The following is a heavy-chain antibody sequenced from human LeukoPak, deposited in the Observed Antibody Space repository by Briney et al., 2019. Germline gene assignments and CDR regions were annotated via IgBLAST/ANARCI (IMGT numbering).Heavy chain of an antibody. CDR2: IYYSGST. Sequence: KPSETLSLTCTVSGGSISSSSYYWGWIRQPPGKGLEWIGSIYYSGSTYYNPSLKSRVTISVDTSKNQFSLKLSSVTAADTAVYYCARQYSSGWYEIDYWGQGTLVTVSS. CDR1: GGSISSSSYY. J-gene: IGHJ4*02. V-gene: IGHV4-39*07. D-gene: IGHD6-19*01. CDR3: ARQYSSGWYEIDY.